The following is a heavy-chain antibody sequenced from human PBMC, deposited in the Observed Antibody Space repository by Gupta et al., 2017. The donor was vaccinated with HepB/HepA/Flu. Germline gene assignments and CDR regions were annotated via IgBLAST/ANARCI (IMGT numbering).Heavy chain of an antibody. CDR2: ISISDNTM. CDR1: GFTLNDYD. J-gene: IGHJ6*04. V-gene: IGHV3-11*04. Sequence: QVQLVESGGGLVKPGGSLTLSCTASGFTLNDYDMSWIRQAPGKGLEWVSNISISDNTMLSADSVKGRVTLSRDNPKNSLYLQMNSLKVEDTAVYYCARALTSFYYMDVWGKGTPVTVSS. CDR3: ARALTSFYYMDV. D-gene: IGHD3-10*01.